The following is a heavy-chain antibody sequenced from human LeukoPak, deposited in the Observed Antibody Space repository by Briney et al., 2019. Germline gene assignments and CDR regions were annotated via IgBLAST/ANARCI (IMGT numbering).Heavy chain of an antibody. CDR3: AKDELWFGEGYYYMDV. CDR1: GGPFSSYT. Sequence: SVKVSCKASGGPFSSYTITWVRHAPGQGLEWMGGIIPIFGTANYAQKFQGRVTITADESTSTVYMELSRLRSDDTAVYYCAKDELWFGEGYYYMDVWGKGTTVTVSS. V-gene: IGHV1-69*13. CDR2: IIPIFGTA. D-gene: IGHD3-10*01. J-gene: IGHJ6*03.